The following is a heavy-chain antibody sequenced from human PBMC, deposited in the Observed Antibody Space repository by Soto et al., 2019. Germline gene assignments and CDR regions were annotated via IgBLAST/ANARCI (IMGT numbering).Heavy chain of an antibody. V-gene: IGHV3-21*01. CDR1: GFTFSSYS. CDR3: ARVKFTIFGVVTQIVDY. D-gene: IGHD3-3*01. CDR2: ISSSSSYI. Sequence: GGSLRLSCAASGFTFSSYSMNWVRQAPGKGLEWVSSISSSSSYIYYADSVKGRFTISRDNAKNSLYLQMNSLRAEDTAVYYCARVKFTIFGVVTQIVDYWGQGTLVTVSS. J-gene: IGHJ4*02.